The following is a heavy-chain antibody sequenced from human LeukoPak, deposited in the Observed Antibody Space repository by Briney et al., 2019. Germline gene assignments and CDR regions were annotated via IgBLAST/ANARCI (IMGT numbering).Heavy chain of an antibody. D-gene: IGHD4-17*01. V-gene: IGHV4-39*01. CDR3: GRRATVTKAFDY. CDR2: IYYSETT. J-gene: IGHJ4*02. CDR1: GRSISRINYH. Sequence: DTLSLPCTVSGRSISRINYHWGRSPKPPGKGVEWHGRIYYSETTYYNPSLKSRVTLTQDPSKNLFTIKQPSLTAAHTVVYYCGRRATVTKAFDYWGQGTLVTVSS.